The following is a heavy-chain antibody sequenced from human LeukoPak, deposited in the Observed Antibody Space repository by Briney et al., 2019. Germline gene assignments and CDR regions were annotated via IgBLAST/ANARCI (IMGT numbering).Heavy chain of an antibody. CDR3: ARAYYDILTGPRHYYYYYYMDV. Sequence: ASVKVSCKASGYTFTCYYMHWVRQAPGQGLEWMGWINPNSGGTNYAQKFQGRVTMTRDTSISTAYMELSRLRSDDTAVYYCARAYYDILTGPRHYYYYYYMDVWGKGTTVTVSS. CDR1: GYTFTCYY. CDR2: INPNSGGT. D-gene: IGHD3-9*01. V-gene: IGHV1-2*02. J-gene: IGHJ6*03.